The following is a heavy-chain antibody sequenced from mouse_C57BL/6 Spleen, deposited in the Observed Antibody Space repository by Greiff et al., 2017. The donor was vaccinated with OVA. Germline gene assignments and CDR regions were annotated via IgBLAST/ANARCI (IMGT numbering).Heavy chain of an antibody. J-gene: IGHJ3*01. D-gene: IGHD3-1*01. Sequence: EVKVVESGGGLVQPGGSMKLSCVASGFTFSNYWMNWVRQSPEKGLEWVAQIRLKSDNYATHYAESVKGRFTISRDDSKSSVYLQMNNLRAEDTGIYYCSPLRGFAYWGQGTLVTVSA. V-gene: IGHV6-3*01. CDR2: IRLKSDNYAT. CDR3: SPLRGFAY. CDR1: GFTFSNYW.